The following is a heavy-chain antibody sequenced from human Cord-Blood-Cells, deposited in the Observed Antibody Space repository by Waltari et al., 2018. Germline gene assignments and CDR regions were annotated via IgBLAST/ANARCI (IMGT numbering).Heavy chain of an antibody. D-gene: IGHD2-21*02. CDR3: ARVVTGFFDY. V-gene: IGHV3-53*02. Sequence: EVQLVETGGGLIQPGGSLSLPCAASGFPVSSTYTRWVRQAPGKGLEWVSVIYSGGSTYYADSVKGRFTISRDNSKNTLYLQMNSLRAEDTAVYYCARVVTGFFDYWGQGTLVTVSS. CDR2: IYSGGST. J-gene: IGHJ4*02. CDR1: GFPVSSTY.